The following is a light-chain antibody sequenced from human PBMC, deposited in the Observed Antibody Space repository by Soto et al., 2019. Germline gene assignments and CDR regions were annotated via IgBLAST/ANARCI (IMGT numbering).Light chain of an antibody. J-gene: IGLJ1*01. CDR1: SSNIGSNT. V-gene: IGLV1-44*01. CDR2: SNN. Sequence: QSVVDEPPSASRTPGHSVTVSCSGSSSNIGSNTVTWYQQLPGTPPTLLLYSNNRRSSGVPDRFSGSRSGTSASLAISGLQSEDEADYYCATWADRLNGYVFGSGTKVTVL. CDR3: ATWADRLNGYV.